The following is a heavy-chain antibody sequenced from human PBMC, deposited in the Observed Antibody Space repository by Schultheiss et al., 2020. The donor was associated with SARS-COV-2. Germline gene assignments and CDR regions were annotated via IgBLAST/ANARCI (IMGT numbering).Heavy chain of an antibody. J-gene: IGHJ5*01. CDR3: ARRSVVVNLKWFDS. CDR1: GGSISSSSYY. Sequence: SETLSLTCTVSGGSISSSSYYWGWIRQPPGKGLEWIGSIYYSGSTKSNPSLESRVTISVDTSKNQFSLDVTSVTAADTAVYYCARRSVVVNLKWFDSWGQGTLVTVSS. CDR2: IYYSGST. D-gene: IGHD2-2*01. V-gene: IGHV4-39*01.